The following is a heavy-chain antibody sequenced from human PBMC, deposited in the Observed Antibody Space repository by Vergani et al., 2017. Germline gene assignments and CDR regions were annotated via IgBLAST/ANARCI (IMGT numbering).Heavy chain of an antibody. D-gene: IGHD6-6*01. V-gene: IGHV3-23*01. J-gene: IGHJ6*03. CDR2: ISGSGGST. CDR3: AKYSSSSLGWEYYYYYMDV. Sequence: EVQLLESGGGLVQPGGSLRLSCAASGFTFSSYAMSWVRQAPGKGLEWVSAISGSGGSTYYADSVKGRFTISRDTSKNTLYLQMNSLRAEDTAVYYCAKYSSSSLGWEYYYYYMDVWGKGTTVTVSS. CDR1: GFTFSSYA.